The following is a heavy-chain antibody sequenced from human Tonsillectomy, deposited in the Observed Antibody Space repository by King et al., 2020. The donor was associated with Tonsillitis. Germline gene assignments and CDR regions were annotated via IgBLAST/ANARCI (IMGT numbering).Heavy chain of an antibody. CDR2: FTSSSSPI. D-gene: IGHD3-16*01. Sequence: VQLVESGGGLVQPGGSLRLSCAASGFTFSSYSMNWVRQAPGKGLEWVSFFTSSSSPIYYADSVKGRFTISRDNARNSLSLQMNSLRDEDTAVYYWARDFGGYGRDLRGQGTAVTVAS. CDR3: ARDFGGYGRDL. CDR1: GFTFSSYS. V-gene: IGHV3-48*02. J-gene: IGHJ6*02.